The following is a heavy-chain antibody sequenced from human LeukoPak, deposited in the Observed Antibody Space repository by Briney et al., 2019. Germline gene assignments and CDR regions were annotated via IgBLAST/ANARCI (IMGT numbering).Heavy chain of an antibody. D-gene: IGHD5-18*01. V-gene: IGHV3-9*01. CDR3: AKDGDPSGYSYGFSYYYGMDV. Sequence: PGRSLRLSCAASGFTFDDYAMHWVRQAPGKGLEWVSGISWNSGSIGYADSVKGRFTIPRDNAKNSLYLQMNSLRAEDTALYYCAKDGDPSGYSYGFSYYYGMDVWGQGTTVTVSS. CDR2: ISWNSGSI. CDR1: GFTFDDYA. J-gene: IGHJ6*02.